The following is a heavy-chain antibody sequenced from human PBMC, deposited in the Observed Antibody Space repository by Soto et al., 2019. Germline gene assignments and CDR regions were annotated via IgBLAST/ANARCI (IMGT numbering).Heavy chain of an antibody. D-gene: IGHD5-12*01. J-gene: IGHJ4*02. Sequence: QVQLVQSGAEVKTPGSSVKVSCEASGGTFNSYSINWVRQAPGQGLEWMGRLIPMFGTTDYAQRFQGRVTFTADESTNTASMEVTNLTSEDTAVYYCARESKKWPDFWGPGTLVTVSS. CDR1: GGTFNSYS. CDR3: ARESKKWPDF. V-gene: IGHV1-69*18. CDR2: LIPMFGTT.